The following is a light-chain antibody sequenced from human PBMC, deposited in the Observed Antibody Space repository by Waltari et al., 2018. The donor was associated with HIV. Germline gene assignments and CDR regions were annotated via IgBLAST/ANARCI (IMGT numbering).Light chain of an antibody. CDR3: ATWDDSLNAWV. Sequence: QSVLNQSPSASGPPGQRAIIFCSGSRPNLGSNTLTCYQQFPGTAPKLLIYSYGQRPSGVPERFSGSKSATSASLAISGLRYEDEADYYCATWDDSLNAWVFGGGTKLTVL. CDR1: RPNLGSNT. J-gene: IGLJ3*02. CDR2: SYG. V-gene: IGLV1-44*01.